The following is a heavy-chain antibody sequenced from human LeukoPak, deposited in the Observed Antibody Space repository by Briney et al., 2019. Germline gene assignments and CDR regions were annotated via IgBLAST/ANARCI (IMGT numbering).Heavy chain of an antibody. CDR3: VRMVTTGSGWYHFDT. Sequence: GGSLRLSCAGAGFSIIDHHMDWVRQAPGEGLEWIGRSATTKPNSCTTQYAASVRGRFTISRDDSQNSLYLPLNSLKPEDTAVYFCVRMVTTGSGWYHFDTWGLGTLVTVSS. V-gene: IGHV3-72*01. CDR1: GFSIIDHH. CDR2: SATTKPNSCTT. D-gene: IGHD6-13*01. J-gene: IGHJ4*02.